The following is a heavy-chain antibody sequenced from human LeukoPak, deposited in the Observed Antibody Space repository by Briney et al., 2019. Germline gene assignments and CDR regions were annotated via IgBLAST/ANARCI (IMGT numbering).Heavy chain of an antibody. D-gene: IGHD6-6*01. CDR3: ARAPQALAARDWFDP. CDR1: GVSISTYY. V-gene: IGHV4-59*12. J-gene: IGHJ5*02. Sequence: SETLSLTCSVSGVSISTYYWSWIRQPPGKRLEWIGYVYDSGNTKYNPSLKSRVTISVDTSKNQFSLKLSSVTAADTAVYYCARAPQALAARDWFDPWGQGTLVTVSS. CDR2: VYDSGNT.